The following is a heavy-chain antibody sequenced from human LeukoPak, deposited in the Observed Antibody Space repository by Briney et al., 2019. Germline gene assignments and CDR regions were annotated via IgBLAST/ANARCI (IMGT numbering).Heavy chain of an antibody. CDR3: ARVRSWPRRRFDY. CDR1: GFSFSSYW. CDR2: ISPDGSSA. J-gene: IGHJ4*02. Sequence: GGSLTLTCAASGFSFSSYWMHWVRQAPGKGLVWVARISPDGSSALSADSVRGRFTISIDNADNTLYLQLNSLRAEDTAAYYYARVRSWPRRRFDYWGQGTLVTVSS. V-gene: IGHV3-74*03.